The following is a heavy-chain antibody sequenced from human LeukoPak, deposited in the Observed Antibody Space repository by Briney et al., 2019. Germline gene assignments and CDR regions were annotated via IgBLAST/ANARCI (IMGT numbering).Heavy chain of an antibody. V-gene: IGHV1-24*01. Sequence: ASVKVSCKVSGYTLTELSMHWVRQAPGKGLEWMGGFDSEDGETIYAQKLQGRVTMTEDTSTDTAYVEPSSLRSEDTAVYYCATAAVGAPINTWGQGTLVTVSS. CDR3: ATAAVGAPINT. CDR1: GYTLTELS. D-gene: IGHD1-26*01. J-gene: IGHJ5*02. CDR2: FDSEDGET.